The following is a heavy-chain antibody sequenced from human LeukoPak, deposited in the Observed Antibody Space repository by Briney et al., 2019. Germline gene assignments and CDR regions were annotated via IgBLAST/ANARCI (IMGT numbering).Heavy chain of an antibody. CDR3: ARFRSGWYMDY. V-gene: IGHV3-33*01. D-gene: IGHD6-19*01. Sequence: GGSLRLSCAASGFTFSSYGMHWVRQAPGKGQEWVAVIWNDGSKSNYPDSVKGRFTISRDDSKNTLFLQMSSLRVEDTAVYYCARFRSGWYMDYWGQGTLVTVSS. J-gene: IGHJ4*02. CDR1: GFTFSSYG. CDR2: IWNDGSKS.